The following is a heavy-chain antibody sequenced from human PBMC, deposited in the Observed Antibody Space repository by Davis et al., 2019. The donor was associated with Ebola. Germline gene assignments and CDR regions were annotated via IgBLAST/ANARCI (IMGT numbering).Heavy chain of an antibody. Sequence: GESLKISCAASRLTFSSYAMSWVRQAPGKGLEWVSGISGSGATTYYADSVKGRFTISRDNSKNTLYLQMNSLRADDTALYYCAKGGARYFYHYYGMDVWGQGTTVTVSS. CDR3: AKGGARYFYHYYGMDV. CDR2: ISGSGATT. CDR1: RLTFSSYA. J-gene: IGHJ6*02. D-gene: IGHD2/OR15-2a*01. V-gene: IGHV3-23*01.